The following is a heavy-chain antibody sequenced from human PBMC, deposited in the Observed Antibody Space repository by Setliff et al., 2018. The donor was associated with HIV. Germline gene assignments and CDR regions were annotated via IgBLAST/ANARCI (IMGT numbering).Heavy chain of an antibody. V-gene: IGHV3-23*01. Sequence: GGSLRLSCAASGFTFSSYAMSWVRQAPGKGLEWVSAISGSGGSTYYADSVKGRFAISRDNSKNTLYLQMNNLRVEDTAIYYCAKDPVRAHGGSGWYYFDSWGQGTLVTVSS. CDR1: GFTFSSYA. J-gene: IGHJ4*02. CDR2: ISGSGGST. D-gene: IGHD6-13*01. CDR3: AKDPVRAHGGSGWYYFDS.